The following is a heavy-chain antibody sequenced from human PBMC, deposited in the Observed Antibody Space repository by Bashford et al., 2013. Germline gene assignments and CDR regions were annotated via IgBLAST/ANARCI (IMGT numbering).Heavy chain of an antibody. D-gene: IGHD3-3*01. V-gene: IGHV1-69*06. J-gene: IGHJ6*02. CDR2: IIPIFGTA. CDR1: GGTFSSYA. Sequence: SVKVSCKASGGTFSSYAISWVRQAPGQGLEWMGGIIPIFGTANYAQKFQGRVTITADKSTSTAYMELSSLRSEDTAVYYCARVDDFSPYYYYGMDVWGQGTTVTVSS. CDR3: ARVDDFSPYYYYGMDV.